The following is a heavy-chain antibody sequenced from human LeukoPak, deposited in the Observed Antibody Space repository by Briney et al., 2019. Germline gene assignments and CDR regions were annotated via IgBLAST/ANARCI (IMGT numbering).Heavy chain of an antibody. D-gene: IGHD3-22*01. Sequence: GESLKISYKGSGYSFTSNWIGWVRQMPGKGLEWMGIIYPGDSDTRYSPSFQGQVTISADKSISTAYLQWSSLKASDTAMYYCASTYYYDSSGYFAKAFDIWGQGTMVTVSS. J-gene: IGHJ3*02. CDR3: ASTYYYDSSGYFAKAFDI. V-gene: IGHV5-51*01. CDR2: IYPGDSDT. CDR1: GYSFTSNW.